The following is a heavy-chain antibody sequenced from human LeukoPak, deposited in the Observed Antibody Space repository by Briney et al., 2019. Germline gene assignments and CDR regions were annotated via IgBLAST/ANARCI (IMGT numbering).Heavy chain of an antibody. CDR1: GFTFSSYA. D-gene: IGHD5-12*01. CDR3: ARDHGYSGYDSSFFDY. CDR2: ISYDGSNK. J-gene: IGHJ4*02. V-gene: IGHV3-30-3*01. Sequence: GGSLRLSCAASGFTFSSYAMHWVRQAPGKGLEWVAVISYDGSNKYYADSVKGRFTISRDNSKNTLYLQMNSLRAEDTAVYYCARDHGYSGYDSSFFDYWGQGTLVTVSS.